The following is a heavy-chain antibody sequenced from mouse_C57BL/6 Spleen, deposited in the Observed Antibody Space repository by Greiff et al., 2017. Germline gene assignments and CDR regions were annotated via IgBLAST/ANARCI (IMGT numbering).Heavy chain of an antibody. CDR1: GYAFSSSW. Sequence: QVQLQQSGPELVKPGASVKISCKASGYAFSSSWMNWVKQRPGQGLEWIGRIYPGDGDTNYNGKFKGKATLTADKSSSTAYMQLSSLTSEDSAVYYCARYGYDRFAYWGQGTLVTVSA. CDR3: ARYGYDRFAY. CDR2: IYPGDGDT. J-gene: IGHJ3*01. V-gene: IGHV1-82*01. D-gene: IGHD2-2*01.